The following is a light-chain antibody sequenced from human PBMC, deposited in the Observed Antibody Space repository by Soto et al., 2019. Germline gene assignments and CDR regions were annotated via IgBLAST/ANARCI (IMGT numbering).Light chain of an antibody. J-gene: IGKJ1*01. CDR3: QQYGTYPRT. V-gene: IGKV1-5*01. Sequence: VTQSPFTLSSSLGDRITLSFRASQSISTWLAWYQQKPGKGPKLLLYGASTMQSGVPARFSGSGSGTDFTLTISRLHPEDFAPYYCQQYGTYPRTFGQGTKVDIK. CDR2: GAS. CDR1: QSISTW.